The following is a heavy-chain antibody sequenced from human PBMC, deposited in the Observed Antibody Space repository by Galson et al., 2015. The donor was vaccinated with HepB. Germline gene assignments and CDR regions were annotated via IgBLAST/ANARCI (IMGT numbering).Heavy chain of an antibody. CDR3: ATRWGGPLGPPFDF. V-gene: IGHV3-23*01. J-gene: IGHJ4*02. Sequence: SLRLSCAGSGFTFSSYAMDWVRQAPGKGLEWVSLITGSGDKTYYADSVTGRFTISRDNSKSMVFLHMSSLRVEDTAVYYCATRWGGPLGPPFDFWGQGNLVTVSS. CDR1: GFTFSSYA. D-gene: IGHD3-16*01. CDR2: ITGSGDKT.